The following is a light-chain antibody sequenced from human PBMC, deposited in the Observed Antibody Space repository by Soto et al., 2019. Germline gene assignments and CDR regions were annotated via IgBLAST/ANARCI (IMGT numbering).Light chain of an antibody. CDR3: SSYRSTITV. J-gene: IGLJ3*02. CDR1: TSDIGHYNY. Sequence: QSVLTQPASVSGSPGQSVTISCTATTSDIGHYNYVSWYQQHPGKAPKLVIYEVSNRPLGVSSRYSGSKSGNTASLTISGLQAEDEADHYCSSYRSTITVFGGGTKLTVL. V-gene: IGLV2-14*01. CDR2: EVS.